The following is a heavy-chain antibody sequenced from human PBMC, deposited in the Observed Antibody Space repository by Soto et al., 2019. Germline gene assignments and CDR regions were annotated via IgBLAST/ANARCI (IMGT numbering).Heavy chain of an antibody. CDR3: ARVDSSGSYFDS. CDR2: TYHSGNP. CDR1: GDTISTGGYT. V-gene: IGHV4-30-2*01. Sequence: SETLSLTCDVSGDTISTGGYTWAWIRQPPGEALEWIGHTYHSGNPYYNPSLKSRVIISVDRSKNQFSLKLSSVTAADTAMYYCARVDSSGSYFDSWGQGTLVTVSS. D-gene: IGHD3-22*01. J-gene: IGHJ4*02.